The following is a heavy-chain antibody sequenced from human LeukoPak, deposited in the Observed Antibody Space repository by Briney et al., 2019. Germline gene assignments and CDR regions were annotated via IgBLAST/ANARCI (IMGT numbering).Heavy chain of an antibody. J-gene: IGHJ3*02. D-gene: IGHD3-10*01. CDR2: ISAYNGNT. V-gene: IGHV1-18*01. CDR3: ARRSTSYYAQRHAFDI. CDR1: GYTFTSYG. Sequence: GASVKVSCKASGYTFTSYGISWVRQAPGQGLEWMGWISAYNGNTNYAQKLQGRVTMTTDTSTSTAYMELRSLRSDDTAVYYCARRSTSYYAQRHAFDIWGQGTMVTVSS.